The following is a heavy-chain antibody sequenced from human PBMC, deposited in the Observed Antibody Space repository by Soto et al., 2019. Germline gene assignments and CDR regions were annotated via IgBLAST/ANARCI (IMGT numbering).Heavy chain of an antibody. V-gene: IGHV1-46*01. D-gene: IGHD3-3*01. CDR3: ARDRGAYTYYDFWSGYYTGLQYYYYGMDV. CDR2: INPSCGST. J-gene: IGHJ6*02. CDR1: GYTFTSYY. Sequence: ASVKFSCKASGYTFTSYYMHWVRQAPGQGLEWMGIINPSCGSTSYAQKFQGRVTMTRDTSTSTVYMELSSLRSEDTAVYYCARDRGAYTYYDFWSGYYTGLQYYYYGMDVWGQGTTVTVSS.